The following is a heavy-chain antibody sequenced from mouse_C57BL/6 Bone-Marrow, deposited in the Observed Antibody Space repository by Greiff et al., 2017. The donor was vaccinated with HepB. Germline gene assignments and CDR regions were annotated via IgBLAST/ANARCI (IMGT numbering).Heavy chain of an antibody. J-gene: IGHJ3*01. CDR3: AREAY. CDR1: GYTFTSYW. Sequence: QVQLQQPGAELVMPGASVKLSCKASGYTFTSYWMHWVKQRPGQGLEWIGEIDPSDSYTNYNQKFKGKSTLTVDKSSSTAYMQLNSLTSEDSAVYYCAREAYWGQGTLVTVSA. V-gene: IGHV1-69*01. CDR2: IDPSDSYT.